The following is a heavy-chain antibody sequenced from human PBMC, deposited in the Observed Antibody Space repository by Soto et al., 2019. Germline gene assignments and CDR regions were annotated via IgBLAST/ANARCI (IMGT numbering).Heavy chain of an antibody. CDR1: GYTFASYA. V-gene: IGHV1-18*01. J-gene: IGHJ4*02. CDR2: ISAYNGNT. CDR3: ARDPPPPDY. Sequence: QVKLVQSGAEVKKPGASVKVSCKASGYTFASYAISWMRQAPGQGLEWMGWISAYNGNTNYAQKLQGRVTMTTDTPTSTAYMELSSLSSDDTAVYYCARDPPPPDYWGQGTLVTVSS.